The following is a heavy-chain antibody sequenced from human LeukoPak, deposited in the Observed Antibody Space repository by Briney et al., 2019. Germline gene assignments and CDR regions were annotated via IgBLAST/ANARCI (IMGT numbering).Heavy chain of an antibody. Sequence: GGSLRLSCAASGFTFTSYGMHWVRQAPGKGLEWVAVISSDGSNKYYADSVKGRFTISRDNSKNTLYLQMNSLRAEDTAVYYCAKDPYYYGSGSYYLSDYWGQGTLVTVSS. J-gene: IGHJ4*02. CDR3: AKDPYYYGSGSYYLSDY. D-gene: IGHD3-10*01. V-gene: IGHV3-30*18. CDR1: GFTFTSYG. CDR2: ISSDGSNK.